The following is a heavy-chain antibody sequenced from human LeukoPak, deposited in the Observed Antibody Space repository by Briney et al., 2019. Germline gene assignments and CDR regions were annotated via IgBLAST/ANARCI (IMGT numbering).Heavy chain of an antibody. J-gene: IGHJ5*02. CDR2: IYYSGST. Sequence: SETLSLTCTVSGGSISSYYWSWIRQPPGKGLEWIGYIYYSGSTNYNPSLKSRVTISVDTSKNQFSLKLSSVTAADTAVYYCARFGSGSYYFKYNWFDPWGQGTLVTASS. D-gene: IGHD3-10*01. CDR3: ARFGSGSYYFKYNWFDP. CDR1: GGSISSYY. V-gene: IGHV4-59*08.